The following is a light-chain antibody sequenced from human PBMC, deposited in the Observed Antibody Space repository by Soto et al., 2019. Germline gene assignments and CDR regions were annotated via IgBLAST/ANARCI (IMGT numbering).Light chain of an antibody. Sequence: EVVLTQSPATLSLSPGERATLSCRASQSIDNYSAWYQQQPGQAPRLLIYDASNRATGIPARFSGSGSGTDFTLTISSLEPEDFAVYYCQQRSNYITFGQGTRLEIE. V-gene: IGKV3-11*01. CDR2: DAS. CDR3: QQRSNYIT. J-gene: IGKJ5*01. CDR1: QSIDNY.